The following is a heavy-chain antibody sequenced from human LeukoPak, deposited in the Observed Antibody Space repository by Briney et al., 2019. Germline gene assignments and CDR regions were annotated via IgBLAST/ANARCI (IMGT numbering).Heavy chain of an antibody. Sequence: GGSLRLSCAASGFSFSNYAMTWVRQAPGKGLEWVSSISGSGISTYYVDSVKGRFTISRDNAKNSLYLQMNSLRAEDTAVYYCARDPYGWNDAGPWGQGTLVTVSS. CDR3: ARDPYGWNDAGP. CDR1: GFSFSNYA. V-gene: IGHV3-23*01. D-gene: IGHD1-1*01. CDR2: ISGSGIST. J-gene: IGHJ5*02.